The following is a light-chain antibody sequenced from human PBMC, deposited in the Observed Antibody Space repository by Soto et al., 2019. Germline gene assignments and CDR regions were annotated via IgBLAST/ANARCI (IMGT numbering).Light chain of an antibody. V-gene: IGKV3D-15*01. J-gene: IGKJ1*01. CDR3: QQSYTTPT. Sequence: EIVLTQSPGTLSLSPGERATLSCRASETVRSNLAWYQQKPGQAPRLLIYAASTRATGIAARFSGSGSGTDFTLTISSLQPEDVATYYCQQSYTTPTFGQGTKVDIK. CDR1: ETVRSN. CDR2: AAS.